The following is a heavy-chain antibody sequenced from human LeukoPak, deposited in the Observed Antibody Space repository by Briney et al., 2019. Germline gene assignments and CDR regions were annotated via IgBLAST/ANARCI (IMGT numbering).Heavy chain of an antibody. J-gene: IGHJ4*02. D-gene: IGHD3-3*01. CDR2: ISNISTYI. CDR1: GFTFSGYT. Sequence: GGSLRLSCAASGFTFSGYTMTWVRQAPGKGLEWVSSISNISTYIYYADSVKGRSTISRDNVQNSLYLQMNSLRAKDTAVYYCAKDGSTEYDFWSGYSLDYWGQGTLVTVSS. CDR3: AKDGSTEYDFWSGYSLDY. V-gene: IGHV3-21*01.